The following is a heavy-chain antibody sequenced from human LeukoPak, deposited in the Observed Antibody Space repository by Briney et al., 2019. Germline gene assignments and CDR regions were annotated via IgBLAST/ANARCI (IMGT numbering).Heavy chain of an antibody. J-gene: IGHJ4*02. Sequence: PGGSLRLSCAASGFTFSSYAMSWVRQAPGKGLEWVSVISDSGDNTYYADSVKGRFTISRDNSKNMLYLQMNSLRAEDTAVYYCANWKYSYSAIDYYWGQGTLVTVSS. CDR1: GFTFSSYA. V-gene: IGHV3-23*01. D-gene: IGHD1-26*01. CDR3: ANWKYSYSAIDYY. CDR2: ISDSGDNT.